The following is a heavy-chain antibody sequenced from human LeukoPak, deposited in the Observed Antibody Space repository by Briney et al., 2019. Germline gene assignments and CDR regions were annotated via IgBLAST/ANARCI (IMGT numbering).Heavy chain of an antibody. D-gene: IGHD3-22*01. CDR3: ARSVSYYYDGSARGAFDI. J-gene: IGHJ3*02. Sequence: KPSETLSLTCAGYGGSFSGYYWSWIRQPPGKGLEWIGEINHIGSTNYNPPLKTRVTISVDTSKNQFPLKLGSGTAADTAVYYGARSVSYYYDGSARGAFDIWGQGTMVTVSS. V-gene: IGHV4-34*01. CDR2: INHIGST. CDR1: GGSFSGYY.